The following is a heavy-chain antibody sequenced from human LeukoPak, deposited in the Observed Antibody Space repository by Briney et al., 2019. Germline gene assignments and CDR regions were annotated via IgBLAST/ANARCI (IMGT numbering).Heavy chain of an antibody. Sequence: SETLSLTCTVSGGSISSYYWSWLRQPPGKGLEWIGYIYYSGSTNYNPSLKSRVTISVDTSKDQFSLKLSSVTAADTAVYYCARLSGYDYRHFDYWGQGTLVTVSS. V-gene: IGHV4-59*08. CDR1: GGSISSYY. J-gene: IGHJ4*02. CDR3: ARLSGYDYRHFDY. CDR2: IYYSGST. D-gene: IGHD5-12*01.